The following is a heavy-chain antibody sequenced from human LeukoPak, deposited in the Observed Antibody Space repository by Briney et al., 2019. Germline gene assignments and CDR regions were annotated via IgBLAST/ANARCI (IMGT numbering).Heavy chain of an antibody. CDR3: ARGGRQLVYGYNWSDP. CDR1: GGTFSSYA. Sequence: GASVKVSCKASGGTFSSYAISWVRQAPGQGLEWMGGIIPIFGTANYAQKFQGRVTITADESTSTAYMELSSLRSEDTAVYYCARGGRQLVYGYNWSDPWGQGTLVTVSS. D-gene: IGHD6-13*01. CDR2: IIPIFGTA. J-gene: IGHJ5*02. V-gene: IGHV1-69*13.